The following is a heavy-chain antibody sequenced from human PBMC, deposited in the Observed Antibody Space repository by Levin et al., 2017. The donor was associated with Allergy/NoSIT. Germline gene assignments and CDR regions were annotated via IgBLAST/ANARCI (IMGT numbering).Heavy chain of an antibody. D-gene: IGHD6-6*01. Sequence: GGSLRLSCAASGFTFSNAWMNWVRQAPGKGLEWVGRIKSKTDGGTTDYAAPVKGRFTISRDDSKNTLYLQMNSLKTEDTAVYYCTTDDFILEQLVSTKKYYYYGMDVWGQGTTVTVSS. J-gene: IGHJ6*02. CDR1: GFTFSNAW. V-gene: IGHV3-15*07. CDR2: IKSKTDGGTT. CDR3: TTDDFILEQLVSTKKYYYYGMDV.